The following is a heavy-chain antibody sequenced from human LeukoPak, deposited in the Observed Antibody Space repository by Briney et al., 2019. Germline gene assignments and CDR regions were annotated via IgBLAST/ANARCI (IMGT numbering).Heavy chain of an antibody. Sequence: SETLSLTCTVSGGSISSSSYYWGWLRQPPGKGLEWIGSVYYTGSTYYNPSLKSRVTISVDTSKDQFSLTLTSVTATDTAVYYCASDSSGYYFFDYWGQGTLVTVSS. D-gene: IGHD3-22*01. CDR2: VYYTGST. CDR1: GGSISSSSYY. CDR3: ASDSSGYYFFDY. V-gene: IGHV4-39*02. J-gene: IGHJ4*02.